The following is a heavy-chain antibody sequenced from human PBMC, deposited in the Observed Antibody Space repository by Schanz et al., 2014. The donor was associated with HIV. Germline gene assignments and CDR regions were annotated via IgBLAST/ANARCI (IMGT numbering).Heavy chain of an antibody. CDR1: GGTFSSYA. CDR2: IIPIFGTT. Sequence: QVQLVQSGAEVKKPGSSVKVSCKASGGTFSSYAISWVRQAPGQGLEWMGGIIPIFGTTNYAQKFQGRVTMTRNTSISTAYMELSSLGSEDTAMYYCARGTLAWCGGGSCYTRFQFFQVWGQGTLITVSS. CDR3: ARGTLAWCGGGSCYTRFQFFQV. J-gene: IGHJ1*01. V-gene: IGHV1-69*06. D-gene: IGHD2-15*01.